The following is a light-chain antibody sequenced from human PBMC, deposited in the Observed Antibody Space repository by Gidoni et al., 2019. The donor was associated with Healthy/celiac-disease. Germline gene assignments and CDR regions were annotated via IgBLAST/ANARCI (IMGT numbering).Light chain of an antibody. CDR1: PGAVTSVHY. J-gene: IGLJ2*01. CDR3: LLSYSGARLV. Sequence: QALVTQEPSLTVSPGGTVTLTCGSSPGAVTSVHYPYWFQQKPGQAPRTLIYDTSNKHAWTPARFSGSLLGGKAALTISGAQPEDEAEYYCLLSYSGARLVFGGGTKLTVL. V-gene: IGLV7-46*01. CDR2: DTS.